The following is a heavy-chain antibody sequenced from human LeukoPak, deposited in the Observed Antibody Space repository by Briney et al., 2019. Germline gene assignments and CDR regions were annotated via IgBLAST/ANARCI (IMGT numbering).Heavy chain of an antibody. D-gene: IGHD3-3*01. Sequence: SGSTYYNPSLKSRVTISVDTSKNQFSLKLSSVTAADTAVYYCARLGGITIFGVVIPEMFDPWGQGTLVTVSS. V-gene: IGHV4-39*01. CDR2: SGST. CDR3: ARLGGITIFGVVIPEMFDP. J-gene: IGHJ5*02.